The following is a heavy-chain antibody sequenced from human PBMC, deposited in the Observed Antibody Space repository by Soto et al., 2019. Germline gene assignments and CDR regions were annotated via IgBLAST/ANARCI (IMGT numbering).Heavy chain of an antibody. D-gene: IGHD3-16*01. J-gene: IGHJ4*02. CDR2: IYWDDDK. Sequence: QITLKESGPTLVKPTQTLTLTCTFSGFSLSTSGVGVGWIRQPPGKALEWLALIYWDDDKRYSPSLKSRLTITKDTSKNRVVLTMTNMDPVDTAIYYCAHAPQFYVWGSYLSYYFDYWGQGTLVTVSS. CDR3: AHAPQFYVWGSYLSYYFDY. CDR1: GFSLSTSGVG. V-gene: IGHV2-5*02.